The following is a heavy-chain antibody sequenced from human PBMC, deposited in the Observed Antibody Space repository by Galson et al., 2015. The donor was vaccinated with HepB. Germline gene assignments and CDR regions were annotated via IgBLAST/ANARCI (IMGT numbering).Heavy chain of an antibody. V-gene: IGHV3-30-3*01. Sequence: SLRLSCAASGFTFSSYAMHWVRQAPGKGLEWVAVISYDGSNKYYADSVKGRFTISRDNSKNTLYLQMNSLRAEDTAVYYCARDPGIEVLRWYFDLRGRGTLVTVSS. J-gene: IGHJ2*01. CDR3: ARDPGIEVLRWYFDL. CDR1: GFTFSSYA. CDR2: ISYDGSNK.